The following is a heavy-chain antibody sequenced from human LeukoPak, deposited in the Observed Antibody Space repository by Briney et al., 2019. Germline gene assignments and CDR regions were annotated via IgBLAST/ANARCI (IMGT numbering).Heavy chain of an antibody. CDR3: AKDGSGNWFDP. CDR2: ISAYNGNT. J-gene: IGHJ5*02. D-gene: IGHD3-10*01. CDR1: GYTFTSYG. Sequence: GASVKVSCKASGYTFTSYGISWVRQAPGQGLEWMGWISAYNGNTNYAQKLQDRVTMTTDTSTSTAYMELRSLRSDDTAAYYCAKDGSGNWFDPWGQGTLVTVSS. V-gene: IGHV1-18*01.